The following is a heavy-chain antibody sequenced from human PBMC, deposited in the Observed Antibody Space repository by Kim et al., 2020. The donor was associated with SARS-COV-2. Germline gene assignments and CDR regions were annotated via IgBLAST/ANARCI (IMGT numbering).Heavy chain of an antibody. Sequence: GGSLRLSCAASGFTFSDYYMSWIRQAPGKGLEWVSYISSTTSYTTYAGSVKGRFITSRDNAKNSLYLQMNSLGAEDTAVYYCARYLEGPPGKAGWLVPFAYSGQGTLVTVSS. CDR3: ARYLEGPPGKAGWLVPFAY. CDR2: ISSTTSYT. J-gene: IGHJ4*02. CDR1: GFTFSDYY. V-gene: IGHV3-11*03. D-gene: IGHD6-19*01.